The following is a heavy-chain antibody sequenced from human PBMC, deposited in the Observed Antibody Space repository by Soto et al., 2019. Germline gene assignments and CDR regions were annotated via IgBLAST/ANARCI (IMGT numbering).Heavy chain of an antibody. D-gene: IGHD2-2*01. V-gene: IGHV4-30-2*01. CDR2: IYHSGST. J-gene: IGHJ5*02. Sequence: SETLSLTCTVSAGSVNSGGYSWSWIRQPPGKGLEWIGYIYHSGSTYYNPSLKSRVTISVDRSKNQFSLKLSSVTAADTAVYYCARVPDRWGQGTLVTVSS. CDR3: ARVPDR. CDR1: AGSVNSGGYS.